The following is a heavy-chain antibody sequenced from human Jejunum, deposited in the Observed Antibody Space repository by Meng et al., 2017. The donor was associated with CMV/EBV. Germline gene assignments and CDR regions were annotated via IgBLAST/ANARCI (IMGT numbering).Heavy chain of an antibody. CDR1: DSA. Sequence: DSAMHWVRQASGKGPEWIGRIRNKGNNYATAYAESVKGRFTISRDDSKNTAYLQMYSLKTEDTAVYYCTRRPPSCSSTSCISDYWGQGTLVTVSS. J-gene: IGHJ4*02. D-gene: IGHD2-2*01. CDR3: TRRPPSCSSTSCISDY. V-gene: IGHV3-73*01. CDR2: IRNKGNNYAT.